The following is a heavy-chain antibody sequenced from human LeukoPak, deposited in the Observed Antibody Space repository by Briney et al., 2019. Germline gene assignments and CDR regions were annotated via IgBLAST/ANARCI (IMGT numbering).Heavy chain of an antibody. J-gene: IGHJ3*02. D-gene: IGHD6-19*01. CDR3: AKKGIAVAGADAFDI. Sequence: GGSLRLSCAASGFTFSSYAMSCVRQAPGKGLEWVSAISGRCGSTYYADCVKGRFTISRDNSKNTLYLKMNSMRAEDTAVYYCAKKGIAVAGADAFDIWGQGTMVTVSS. CDR2: ISGRCGST. CDR1: GFTFSSYA. V-gene: IGHV3-23*01.